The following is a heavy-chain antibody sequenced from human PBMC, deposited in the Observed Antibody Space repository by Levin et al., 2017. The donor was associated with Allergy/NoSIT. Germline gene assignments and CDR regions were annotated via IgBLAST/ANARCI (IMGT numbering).Heavy chain of an antibody. D-gene: IGHD4-11*01. CDR2: IYYSGST. CDR3: ARVFDDYSNYEEYYYGMDG. V-gene: IGHV4-59*01. Sequence: SQTLSLTCTVSGGSISSYYWSWIRQPPGKGLEWIGYIYYSGSTNYNPSLKSRVTISVDTSKNQFSLKLSSVTAADTAVYYCARVFDDYSNYEEYYYGMDGWGQGTTVTVSS. CDR1: GGSISSYY. J-gene: IGHJ6*02.